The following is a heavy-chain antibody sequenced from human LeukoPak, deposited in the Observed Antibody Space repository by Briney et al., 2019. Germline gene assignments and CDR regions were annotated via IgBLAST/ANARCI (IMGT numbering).Heavy chain of an antibody. CDR2: INPNTAGT. CDR1: GGTFSSYA. CDR3: ATSAGDYRAGHYYYMGV. D-gene: IGHD4-11*01. V-gene: IGHV1-2*02. Sequence: RASVKVSCKASGGTFSSYAISWVRQAPGQGLEWMGWINPNTAGTNYAQKFLGGVTLTWDTSISTAYMELNRLTSDDTAVYYCATSAGDYRAGHYYYMGVWGKGTSVTVSS. J-gene: IGHJ6*03.